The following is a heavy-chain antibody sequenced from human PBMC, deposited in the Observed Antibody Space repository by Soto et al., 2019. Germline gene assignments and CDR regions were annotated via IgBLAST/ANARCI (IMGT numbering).Heavy chain of an antibody. Sequence: SETLSLTCTVSGDSIGTTHSYWAWIRQSPGKGLEWIGNIHYSGSTYYMPSLRSRVTLSVDTSKNQFSLRLTSVTAEDTAAYYCARHEGNGNVWPLDYGGQGILVTVSS. J-gene: IGHJ4*02. V-gene: IGHV4-39*01. CDR2: IHYSGST. CDR3: ARHEGNGNVWPLDY. D-gene: IGHD2-8*01. CDR1: GDSIGTTHSY.